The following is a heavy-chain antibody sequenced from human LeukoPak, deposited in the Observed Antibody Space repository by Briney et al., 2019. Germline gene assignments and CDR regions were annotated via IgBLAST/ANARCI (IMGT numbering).Heavy chain of an antibody. V-gene: IGHV1-8*01. CDR2: MNPYSGNT. Sequence: ASVKLSCKASGYTFTSYDINWVRQATGHGLEWMGWMNPYSGNTGYAQKFQGRVTMTRNTSISIAYMELSSLRSEDTAVYYCARARVLRFLEWFPGLDPWGQGTLVTVSS. D-gene: IGHD3-3*01. CDR1: GYTFTSYD. CDR3: ARARVLRFLEWFPGLDP. J-gene: IGHJ5*02.